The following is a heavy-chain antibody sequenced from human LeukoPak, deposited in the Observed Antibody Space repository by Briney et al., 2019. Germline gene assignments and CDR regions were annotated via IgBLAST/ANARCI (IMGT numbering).Heavy chain of an antibody. CDR1: GGSISSGNYF. CDR2: NT. D-gene: IGHD3-3*01. J-gene: IGHJ2*01. Sequence: PSQTLSLTCTVSGGSISSGNYFWTWIRQHPGKGLEWIGYNTYYNPSLKSRVTISVDTSKNQFSLKLSSVTAADTAVYHCARAILTPSGYVWYFDLWGRGTLVTVSS. CDR3: ARAILTPSGYVWYFDL. V-gene: IGHV4-31*03.